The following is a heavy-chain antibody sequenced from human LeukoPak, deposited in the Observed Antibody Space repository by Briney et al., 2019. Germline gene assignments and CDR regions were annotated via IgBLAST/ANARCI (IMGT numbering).Heavy chain of an antibody. Sequence: GGSLRLSCAASGFTFSSYGMSWVRQAPGKGLEWVSSISSSSSYIYYADSVKGRFTISRDNAKNSLYLQMNSLRAEDTAVYYCARGRLVGATDYFDYWGQGTLVTVSS. V-gene: IGHV3-21*01. CDR1: GFTFSSYG. CDR3: ARGRLVGATDYFDY. CDR2: ISSSSSYI. D-gene: IGHD1-26*01. J-gene: IGHJ4*02.